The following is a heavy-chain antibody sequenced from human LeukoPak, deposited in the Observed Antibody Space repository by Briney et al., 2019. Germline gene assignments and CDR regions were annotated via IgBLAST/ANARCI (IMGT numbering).Heavy chain of an antibody. CDR3: ARDPFTGDYYYMDV. CDR1: GFTFSSYA. V-gene: IGHV3-30*04. Sequence: PGRSLRLSCAASGFTFSSYAMHWVRQAPGKGLEWVAVISYDGSNKYYADSVKGRFTISRDNSKNTLYLQMNSLRAEDTAVYYCARDPFTGDYYYMDVWGKGTTVTVSS. D-gene: IGHD4-11*01. J-gene: IGHJ6*03. CDR2: ISYDGSNK.